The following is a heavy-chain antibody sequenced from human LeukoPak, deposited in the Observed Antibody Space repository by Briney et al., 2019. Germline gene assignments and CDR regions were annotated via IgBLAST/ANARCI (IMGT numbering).Heavy chain of an antibody. CDR2: IYSGGTT. V-gene: IGHV3-66*01. D-gene: IGHD3-3*01. CDR3: AGRYDFWSGYYTGRRGNAFDI. CDR1: GFTVSSSY. Sequence: GGSLRLSCAASGFTVSSSYMTWVRQAPGKGLEWVSVIYSGGTTYYADSVKGRFTISRDNSKNTLYLQMNSLRAEDTAVYYCAGRYDFWSGYYTGRRGNAFDIWGQGTMVTVSS. J-gene: IGHJ3*02.